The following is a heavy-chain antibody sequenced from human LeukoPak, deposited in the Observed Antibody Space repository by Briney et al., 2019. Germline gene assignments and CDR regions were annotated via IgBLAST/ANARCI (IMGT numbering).Heavy chain of an antibody. D-gene: IGHD6-19*01. J-gene: IGHJ4*02. Sequence: SETLSLTCTVSGGSISSYYWSWIRQPPGKGLEWIGYIYYSGSTNYNPSLESRVTISVDTSKNQFSLKLRSATAADTAMYYCARLPYSSGWYVYWGQGTLVTVSS. CDR2: IYYSGST. CDR3: ARLPYSSGWYVY. CDR1: GGSISSYY. V-gene: IGHV4-59*01.